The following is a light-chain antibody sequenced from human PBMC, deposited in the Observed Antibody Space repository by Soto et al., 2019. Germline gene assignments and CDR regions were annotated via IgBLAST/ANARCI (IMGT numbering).Light chain of an antibody. CDR3: QQRSNWPPT. V-gene: IGKV3-11*01. CDR1: QSVSSY. CDR2: DAS. Sequence: EIMLSQSPATVSLSTGERATLSCRASQSVSSYLAWYQQKPGQAPRLLIYDASNRATGIPARFSGSGSGTDFTLTISSLEPEDFAVYYCQQRSNWPPTFGQGTRLEIK. J-gene: IGKJ5*01.